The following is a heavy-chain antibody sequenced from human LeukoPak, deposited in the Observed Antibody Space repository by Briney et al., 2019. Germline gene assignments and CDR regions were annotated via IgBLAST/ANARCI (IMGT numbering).Heavy chain of an antibody. CDR2: MSPNSGNT. D-gene: IGHD3-3*01. CDR1: GYTFTSYD. V-gene: IGHV1-8*01. J-gene: IGHJ4*02. Sequence: GASVKVSCKASGYTFTSYDINWVRQATGQGLEWMGWMSPNSGNTGYAQKFQGRVTMTRNTSISTAYMELSSLRSEDTAVYYCARGEQYYDFWSGYYSPGDYWGQGTLVTVSS. CDR3: ARGEQYYDFWSGYYSPGDY.